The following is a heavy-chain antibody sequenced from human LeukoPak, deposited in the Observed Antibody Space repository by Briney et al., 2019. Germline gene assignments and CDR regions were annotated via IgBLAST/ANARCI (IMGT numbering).Heavy chain of an antibody. V-gene: IGHV3-30-3*01. J-gene: IGHJ4*02. CDR3: ARAYYYDSSGHYYFDY. CDR2: ISYDGSNK. D-gene: IGHD3-22*01. Sequence: GGSLRLSCAASGFTFSSYAMHWVRQAPGKGLEWVAVISYDGSNKYYADSVKGRFTISRDNSKNTLYLQMNSLRAGDTAVYYCARAYYYDSSGHYYFDYWGQGTLVTVSS. CDR1: GFTFSSYA.